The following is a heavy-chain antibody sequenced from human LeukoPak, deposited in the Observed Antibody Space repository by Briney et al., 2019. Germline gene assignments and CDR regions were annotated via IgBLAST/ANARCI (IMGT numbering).Heavy chain of an antibody. CDR1: GFTFNSNY. D-gene: IGHD1-26*01. CDR3: ARGGGYYAIDY. CDR2: VYSDDTT. Sequence: GGSLRPSCAASGFTFNSNYMNWVRQAPGKGLEWVSVVYSDDTTYYADSVKGRFTISRDNSKNTLYLQMNSLRAEDTAVYYCARGGGYYAIDYWGQGTLVTVSS. J-gene: IGHJ4*02. V-gene: IGHV3-53*01.